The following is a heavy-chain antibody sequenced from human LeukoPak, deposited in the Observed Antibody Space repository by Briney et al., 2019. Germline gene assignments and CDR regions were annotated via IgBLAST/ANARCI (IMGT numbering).Heavy chain of an antibody. V-gene: IGHV1-18*01. CDR3: ARDSSGWRSLDY. D-gene: IGHD6-19*01. CDR1: GYTFTSYG. CDR2: ISAYNGNT. J-gene: IGHJ4*02. Sequence: ASVKVSGKASGYTFTSYGISWVRQAPGQGLEWMGWISAYNGNTNYAQKLQGRVTMTTDTSTSTAYMELRSLRSDDTAVYYCARDSSGWRSLDYWGQGTLVTVSS.